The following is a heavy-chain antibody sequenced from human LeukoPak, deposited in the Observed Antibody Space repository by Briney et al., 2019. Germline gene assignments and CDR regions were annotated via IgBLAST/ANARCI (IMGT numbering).Heavy chain of an antibody. Sequence: LSETLSLTCTVSGGSISSYYWSWIRQPPGKGLEWIGYIYYSGSTNYNPSLKSRVTISVDTSKNQFSLKLSSVTAADTAVYYCARDTSGWYWGGPNYYGMDVWGQGTTVTVSS. CDR2: IYYSGST. V-gene: IGHV4-59*01. J-gene: IGHJ6*02. CDR3: ARDTSGWYWGGPNYYGMDV. D-gene: IGHD6-19*01. CDR1: GGSISSYY.